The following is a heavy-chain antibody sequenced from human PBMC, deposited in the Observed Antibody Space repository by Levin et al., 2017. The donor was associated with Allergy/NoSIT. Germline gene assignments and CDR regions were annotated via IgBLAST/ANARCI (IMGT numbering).Heavy chain of an antibody. V-gene: IGHV3-30*04. J-gene: IGHJ6*02. D-gene: IGHD3-22*01. CDR2: ISFDGRNE. CDR3: VRDGAQNFYDSTGYYYPFGLDV. Sequence: PGGSLRLSCLVSGFALRRYAMHWVRQAPGKGLEWVTIISFDGRNEYYADSVKGRFTISRDTSNNTLFLQMSSLQPDDTAVYFCVRDGAQNFYDSTGYYYPFGLDVWGPGARVTVSS. CDR1: GFALRRYA.